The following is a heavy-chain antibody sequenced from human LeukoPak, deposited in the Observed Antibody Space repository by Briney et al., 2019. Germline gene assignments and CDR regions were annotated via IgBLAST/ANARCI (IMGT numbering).Heavy chain of an antibody. Sequence: GGSLRLSCAASGFTFSSYEMNWVRQAPGKGLEWVSYISSSGSTIYYADSVKGRFTISRDNAKNSLYLQMNSLRAEDTAVYYCAKGGSVVPAAMIGSGVDYWGQGTLVTVSS. CDR1: GFTFSSYE. CDR2: ISSSGSTI. CDR3: AKGGSVVPAAMIGSGVDY. V-gene: IGHV3-48*03. D-gene: IGHD2-2*01. J-gene: IGHJ4*02.